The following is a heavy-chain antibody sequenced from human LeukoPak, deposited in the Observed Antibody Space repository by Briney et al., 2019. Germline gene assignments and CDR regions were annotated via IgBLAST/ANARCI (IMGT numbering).Heavy chain of an antibody. J-gene: IGHJ4*02. CDR3: ARGDSGSYYYPFDY. CDR2: INHSGST. CDR1: GWSFSGYY. Sequence: SETLSLTCAVHGWSFSGYYWSWIRQPPGKGLEWIGEINHSGSTNYNPSLKSRVTISVDTSKNQFSLKLSSVTAADTAVYYCARGDSGSYYYPFDYWGQGTLVTASS. V-gene: IGHV4-34*01. D-gene: IGHD1-26*01.